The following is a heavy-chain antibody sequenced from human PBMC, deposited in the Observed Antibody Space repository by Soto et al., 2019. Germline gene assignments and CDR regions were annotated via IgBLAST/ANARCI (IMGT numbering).Heavy chain of an antibody. CDR3: ARSGYLPYYYGMDV. D-gene: IGHD3-22*01. CDR2: IYYSGST. J-gene: IGHJ6*02. V-gene: IGHV4-30-4*01. CDR1: GGSISSGDYY. Sequence: PSETLSLTCTVSGGSISSGDYYWSWIRQPPGKGLEWIGYIYYSGSTYYNPSLKSRVTISVDTSKNQFSLKLSSVTAADTAVYYCARSGYLPYYYGMDVWGQGTTVTSP.